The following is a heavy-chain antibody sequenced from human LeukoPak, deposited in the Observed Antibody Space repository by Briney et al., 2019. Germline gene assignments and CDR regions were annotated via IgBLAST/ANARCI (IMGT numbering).Heavy chain of an antibody. J-gene: IGHJ3*02. CDR1: GFTFSDYY. D-gene: IGHD1-26*01. CDR2: ISSSGSNI. CDR3: ARQPLVGARDAFDI. V-gene: IGHV3-11*01. Sequence: GGSLRLSCAASGFTFSDYYMSWIRQAPGKGLEWVSYISSSGSNIYYADSVKGRFTISRDNAKNSLYLQMNSLRAEDTAVYYCARQPLVGARDAFDIWGQGTMVTVSS.